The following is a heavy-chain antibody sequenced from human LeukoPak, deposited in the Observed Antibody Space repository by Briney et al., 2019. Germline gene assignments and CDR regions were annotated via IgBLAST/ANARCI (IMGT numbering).Heavy chain of an antibody. CDR3: ARGASDRAEYFQH. CDR1: GGSISSYY. CDR2: IYYSGST. V-gene: IGHV4-59*01. Sequence: SETLSLTCTVSGGSISSYYWSWIRQPPGKGLEWIGYIYYSGSTNYNPSLKSRVTISVDTSKNQFSLKLSSVTAADTAVYYCARGASDRAEYFQHWGQGTLVTASS. J-gene: IGHJ1*01.